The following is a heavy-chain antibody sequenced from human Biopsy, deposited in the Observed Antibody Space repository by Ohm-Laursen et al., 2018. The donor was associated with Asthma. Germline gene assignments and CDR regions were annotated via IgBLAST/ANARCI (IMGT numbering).Heavy chain of an antibody. D-gene: IGHD3-10*01. J-gene: IGHJ6*02. CDR1: GYTFNSAG. Sequence: ASVKVSCKASGYTFNSAGITWVRQAPGQGLEWMGWISVYNGNTKVAQKLQDRVTMITDTSTSTAYMELRSLRSDDTAMYFCARAADYSHYYGIDVWGQGTTVTVS. CDR2: ISVYNGNT. CDR3: ARAADYSHYYGIDV. V-gene: IGHV1-18*01.